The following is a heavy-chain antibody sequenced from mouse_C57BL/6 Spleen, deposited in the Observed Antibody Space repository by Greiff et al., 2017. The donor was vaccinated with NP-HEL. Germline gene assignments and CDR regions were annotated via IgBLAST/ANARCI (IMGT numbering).Heavy chain of an antibody. Sequence: QVHVKQSGAELVKPGASVKLSCKASGYTFTEYTIHWVKQRSGQGLEWIGWFYPGSGSIKYNEKFKDKATLTADKSSSTVYMELSRLTSEDSAVYFCARNEGRGYAMDYWGQGTSVTVSS. V-gene: IGHV1-62-2*01. CDR2: FYPGSGSI. CDR3: ARNEGRGYAMDY. CDR1: GYTFTEYT. J-gene: IGHJ4*01.